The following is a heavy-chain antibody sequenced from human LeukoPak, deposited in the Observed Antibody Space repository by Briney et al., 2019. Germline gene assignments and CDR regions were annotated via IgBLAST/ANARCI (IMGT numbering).Heavy chain of an antibody. J-gene: IGHJ4*02. V-gene: IGHV3-9*01. CDR3: AKAVEMATIKYWDY. D-gene: IGHD5-24*01. CDR1: GFTFDDYA. Sequence: GGSLRLSCAASGFTFDDYAMHWVRQAPGKGLEWVSGISWNSGSIGCADSVKGRFTISRDNAKNSLYLQMNSLRAEDTALYYCAKAVEMATIKYWDYWGQGTLVTVSS. CDR2: ISWNSGSI.